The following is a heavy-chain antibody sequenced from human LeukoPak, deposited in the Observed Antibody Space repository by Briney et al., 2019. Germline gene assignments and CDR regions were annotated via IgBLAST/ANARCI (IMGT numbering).Heavy chain of an antibody. Sequence: PGGSLRLSCAASGFTFSSYAMSWVRQAPGKGLEWVSAVSGSGGSTYYADSVKGRFTISRDNSKNTLYLQMNSLRAEDTAVYYCAKGHVDTAMGIHFDYWGQGTLVTVSS. CDR1: GFTFSSYA. J-gene: IGHJ4*02. D-gene: IGHD5-18*01. CDR3: AKGHVDTAMGIHFDY. CDR2: VSGSGGST. V-gene: IGHV3-23*01.